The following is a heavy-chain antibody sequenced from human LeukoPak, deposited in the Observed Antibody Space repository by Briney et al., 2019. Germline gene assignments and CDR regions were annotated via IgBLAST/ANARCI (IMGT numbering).Heavy chain of an antibody. J-gene: IGHJ3*02. Sequence: GGSLRLSCAASGFTFSSYPMNWVPQAPGRGLEWVSYISGSDNTRSYADSVKGRFTISRDNAKSSLSLQMNSLRAEDTAVYYCARRAAAGHLDGFDIWGQGTLITVSS. CDR1: GFTFSSYP. CDR2: ISGSDNTR. D-gene: IGHD6-13*01. V-gene: IGHV3-48*03. CDR3: ARRAAAGHLDGFDI.